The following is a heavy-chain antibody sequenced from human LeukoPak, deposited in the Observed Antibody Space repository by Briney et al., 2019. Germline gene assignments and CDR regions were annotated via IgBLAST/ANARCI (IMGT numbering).Heavy chain of an antibody. V-gene: IGHV4-38-2*02. CDR2: IYYSGNT. Sequence: PSETLSLTCAVSGYSISSGFYWAWIRQPPGKGLKWLGIIYYSGNTYYNPSLKSRLTISVDTSKNEFSLKLSSVTAADTAVYYCARDNGGDDPPTLDYWGQGTLVTVSS. D-gene: IGHD2-8*01. CDR1: GYSISSGFY. CDR3: ARDNGGDDPPTLDY. J-gene: IGHJ4*02.